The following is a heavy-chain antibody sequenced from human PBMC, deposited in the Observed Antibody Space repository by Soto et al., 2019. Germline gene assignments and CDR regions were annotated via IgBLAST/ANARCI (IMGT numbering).Heavy chain of an antibody. CDR1: GGSFSDYY. CDR2: INHSGST. D-gene: IGHD2-2*01. CDR3: AREGRYCSSTSCYGWWFDP. V-gene: IGHV4-34*01. Sequence: SETLSLTCAVYGGSFSDYYWNWIRQPPGKGLEWIGEINHSGSTNYNPSLKSRVTISVDTSKNQFSLKLSSVTAADTAVYYCAREGRYCSSTSCYGWWFDPWGQGTLVTVS. J-gene: IGHJ5*02.